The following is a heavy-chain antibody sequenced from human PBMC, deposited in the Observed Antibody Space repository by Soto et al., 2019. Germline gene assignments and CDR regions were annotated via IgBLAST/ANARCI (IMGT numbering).Heavy chain of an antibody. CDR2: ISAYNGNT. CDR1: GYTFTSYG. J-gene: IGHJ4*02. V-gene: IGHV1-18*01. CDR3: ARDSDYVGSSEFDY. Sequence: GASVKVSCKASGYTFTSYGISWVRQAPGQGLEWMGWISAYNGNTNYAQKLQGRVTMTTDTSTSTAYMELRSLRSDDTAVYYCARDSDYVGSSEFDYWGQGTLVTVSS. D-gene: IGHD4-17*01.